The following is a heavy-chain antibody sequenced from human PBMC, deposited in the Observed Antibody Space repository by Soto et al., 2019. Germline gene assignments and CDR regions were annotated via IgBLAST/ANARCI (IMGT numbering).Heavy chain of an antibody. D-gene: IGHD6-19*01. Sequence: GESLKISCKGSGYSFTSYWLGWVRQMPGKGLEWMGIIYPGDSDTSYSPSFQGQVTISADKSISTAYLQLSSLKASDTAMYYCARHRRYSSGWYRGGFDYWGQGTLVTVSS. CDR3: ARHRRYSSGWYRGGFDY. V-gene: IGHV5-51*01. J-gene: IGHJ4*02. CDR1: GYSFTSYW. CDR2: IYPGDSDT.